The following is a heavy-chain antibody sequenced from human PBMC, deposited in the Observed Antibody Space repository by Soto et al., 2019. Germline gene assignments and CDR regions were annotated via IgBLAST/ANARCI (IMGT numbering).Heavy chain of an antibody. CDR2: ISGSGDST. Sequence: GGSLRLSCAASGFTFINYAMNWVRQSPGKGLEWVSGISGSGDSTYYADSVKGRFTVSRDNSKNTLYLQMNSLRAEDTAVFYCAKERSSGWRFDYWGQGTLVTVSS. V-gene: IGHV3-23*01. CDR3: AKERSSGWRFDY. CDR1: GFTFINYA. D-gene: IGHD6-19*01. J-gene: IGHJ4*02.